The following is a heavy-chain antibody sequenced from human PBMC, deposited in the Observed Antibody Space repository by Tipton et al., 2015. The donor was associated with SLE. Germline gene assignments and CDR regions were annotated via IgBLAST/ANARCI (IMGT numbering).Heavy chain of an antibody. Sequence: TLSLTCTVSGGSISSSRYYWGWIRQPPGKGLEWIGSIYYSGSTYYNPSLKSRVTISVDTSKNQFSLKLSSVTAADTAVYYCARSTDYSKFDYWGQGTLVTVSS. D-gene: IGHD4-11*01. J-gene: IGHJ4*02. CDR3: ARSTDYSKFDY. CDR1: GGSISSSRYY. CDR2: IYYSGST. V-gene: IGHV4-39*07.